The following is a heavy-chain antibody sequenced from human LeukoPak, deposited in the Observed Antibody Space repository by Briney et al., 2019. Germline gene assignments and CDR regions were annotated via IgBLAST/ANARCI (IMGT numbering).Heavy chain of an antibody. J-gene: IGHJ3*02. CDR2: ISGSGGST. CDR3: ANSPAMDAAFDI. CDR1: GFTFSNFA. D-gene: IGHD3/OR15-3a*01. Sequence: GGSLRLSCAASGFTFSNFAVSWVRQAPGKGLEWVSAISGSGGSTYYADSVKGRFTISRDNSKTTLYLQMNSLRAEDTAVYYCANSPAMDAAFDIWGQGTMVTVSS. V-gene: IGHV3-23*01.